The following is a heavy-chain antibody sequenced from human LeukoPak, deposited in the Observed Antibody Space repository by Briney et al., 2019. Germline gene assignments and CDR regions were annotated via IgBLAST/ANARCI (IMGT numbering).Heavy chain of an antibody. Sequence: SDTLSLPCSVSGGSLNRYYGSWIRQPPGKGLEWIGYIYYSGSTNYNPSLKSRVTISVDTSKNQFSLKLRSVTAADTAVYYCARNRRYGGNSFDYWGQGTLVTVSS. D-gene: IGHD4-23*01. CDR3: ARNRRYGGNSFDY. V-gene: IGHV4-59*08. J-gene: IGHJ4*02. CDR2: IYYSGST. CDR1: GGSLNRYY.